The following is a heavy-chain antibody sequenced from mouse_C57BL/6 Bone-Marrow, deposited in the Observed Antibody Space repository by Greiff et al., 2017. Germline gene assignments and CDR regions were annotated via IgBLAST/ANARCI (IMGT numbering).Heavy chain of an antibody. CDR1: GYTFTSYW. CDR2: IHPNSGST. D-gene: IGHD2-1*01. V-gene: IGHV1-64*01. Sequence: QVQLQQPGAELVKPGASVKLSCKASGYTFTSYWMHWVKQRPGQGLEWIGMIHPNSGSTNYNEKFKSKATLTVDKSSSTAYMQLSSLASEDSAVDYCAFYYGNYRAMDDGGQGTSGTVAS. CDR3: AFYYGNYRAMDD. J-gene: IGHJ4*01.